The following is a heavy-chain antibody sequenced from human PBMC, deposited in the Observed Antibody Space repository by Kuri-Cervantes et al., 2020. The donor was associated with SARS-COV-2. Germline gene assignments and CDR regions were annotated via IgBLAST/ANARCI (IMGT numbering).Heavy chain of an antibody. CDR2: IIPIFGTA. D-gene: IGHD2-15*01. Sequence: SVKVSCKASGGTFSSYAISWVRQAPGQGLEWMGGIIPIFGTANYAQKFQGGVTITADESTSTAYMELSSLRSEDTAVYHCAREASTGRSGGSCYYKFDWYFDLWGRGTLVTVSS. V-gene: IGHV1-69*13. CDR3: AREASTGRSGGSCYYKFDWYFDL. J-gene: IGHJ2*01. CDR1: GGTFSSYA.